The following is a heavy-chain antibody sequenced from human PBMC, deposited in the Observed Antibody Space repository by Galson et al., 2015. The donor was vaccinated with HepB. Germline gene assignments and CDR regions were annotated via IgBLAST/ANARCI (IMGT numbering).Heavy chain of an antibody. Sequence: SLRLSCAASGLTFSSYAMSWVRQAPGKGLEWVSAISGSGGSTYYADSVKGRFTISRDNSKNTLYLQMNSLRAEDTAVYYCAKATGTGGGSSYFDYWGQGTLVTVSS. CDR1: GLTFSSYA. V-gene: IGHV3-23*01. D-gene: IGHD2-15*01. CDR2: ISGSGGST. CDR3: AKATGTGGGSSYFDY. J-gene: IGHJ4*02.